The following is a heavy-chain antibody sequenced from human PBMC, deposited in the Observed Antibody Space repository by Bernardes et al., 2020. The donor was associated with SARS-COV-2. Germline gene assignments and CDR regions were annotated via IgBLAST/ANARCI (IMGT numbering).Heavy chain of an antibody. CDR3: ARNQGDRRGYNWFDP. Sequence: GGSLRLSCAASGFTFSSYAMSWVRQAPGKGLEWVSAISGSGGSTYYADSVKGRFTNSRDNSKNTLYLQMNSLRAEDTAVYYCARNQGDRRGYNWFDPWGQGTLVTVSS. CDR1: GFTFSSYA. J-gene: IGHJ5*02. D-gene: IGHD3-16*01. CDR2: ISGSGGST. V-gene: IGHV3-23*01.